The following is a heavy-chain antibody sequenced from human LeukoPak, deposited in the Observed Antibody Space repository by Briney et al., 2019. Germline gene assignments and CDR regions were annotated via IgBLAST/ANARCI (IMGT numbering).Heavy chain of an antibody. V-gene: IGHV3-49*03. D-gene: IGHD3-3*01. CDR3: TYYDFWSGYPHMDV. Sequence: GGSLRLSCTGSGFTFGDYAMTWFRQAPGKGLEWVGFIRGKAYGGTTESAASVKGRFTISRDDSKSIAYLQMNSLKSEDTGVYYCTYYDFWSGYPHMDVWGKGTTVTVSS. J-gene: IGHJ6*03. CDR1: GFTFGDYA. CDR2: IRGKAYGGTT.